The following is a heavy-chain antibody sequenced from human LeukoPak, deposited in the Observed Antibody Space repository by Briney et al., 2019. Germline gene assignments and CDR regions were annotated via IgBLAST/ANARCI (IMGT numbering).Heavy chain of an antibody. J-gene: IGHJ5*02. Sequence: GGSLRLSCAASGFTVSHNYMTWVRQAPGKGLEWVSGISGGGGSTYYADSVKGRFTISRDNSKNTLYLQMDSLRAEDTALYYCAKGSGINHYHWIDPWGQGTLVTVSS. V-gene: IGHV3-23*01. CDR2: ISGGGGST. D-gene: IGHD1-14*01. CDR1: GFTVSHNY. CDR3: AKGSGINHYHWIDP.